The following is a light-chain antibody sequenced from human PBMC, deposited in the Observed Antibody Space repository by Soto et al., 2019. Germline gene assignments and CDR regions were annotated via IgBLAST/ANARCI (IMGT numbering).Light chain of an antibody. V-gene: IGLV2-8*01. Sequence: QSVLTQPPSASGSPGQSVTISCTGTSSDVGGYNYVSWYQQHPGKAPKLMIYEVSKRPSGVPDRFSGSKSGNTASLTVSWLQAEDEADYYCSSYAGSNNYVVFGGGNKLTVL. CDR3: SSYAGSNNYVV. CDR1: SSDVGGYNY. J-gene: IGLJ2*01. CDR2: EVS.